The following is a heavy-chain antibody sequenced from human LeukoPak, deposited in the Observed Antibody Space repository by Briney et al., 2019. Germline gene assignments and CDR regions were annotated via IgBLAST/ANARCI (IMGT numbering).Heavy chain of an antibody. V-gene: IGHV1-2*02. CDR1: GYTFTGYY. D-gene: IGHD3-22*01. Sequence: ASVKVCCKASGYTFTGYYMHWVRQAPGQGLEWMGWINPNSGGTNYAQKFQGRVTMTRDTSISTAYMELSRLRSDDTAVYYCARVIGLNYDSSGYYSDNWFDPWGQGTLVTVSS. CDR2: INPNSGGT. J-gene: IGHJ5*02. CDR3: ARVIGLNYDSSGYYSDNWFDP.